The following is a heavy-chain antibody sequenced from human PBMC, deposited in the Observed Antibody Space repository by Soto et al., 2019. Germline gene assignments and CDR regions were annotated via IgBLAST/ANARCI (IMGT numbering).Heavy chain of an antibody. Sequence: EVQLVESGGGLVKPGGSLRLSCVASGFTFSGYSINWVRQAPGKGLEWVSYISGPSIYIYYADSVKGRFTISGGNAKSGVYLQMNSRRAEDTGVYYCARGVRNVVDVCGQWTTVSVSS. D-gene: IGHD2-21*01. CDR1: GFTFSGYS. CDR2: ISGPSIYI. V-gene: IGHV3-21*01. J-gene: IGHJ6*02. CDR3: ARGVRNVVDV.